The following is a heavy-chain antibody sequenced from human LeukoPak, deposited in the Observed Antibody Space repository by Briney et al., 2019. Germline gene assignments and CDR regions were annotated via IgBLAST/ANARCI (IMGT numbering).Heavy chain of an antibody. J-gene: IGHJ4*02. CDR2: IWFDGSNK. Sequence: GRSLRLSCAASGFTFSTYGMHWVRQAPGKGLEWVAVIWFDGSNKYNADSVKGRFTISRDNSKNTLYLQMNSLRAEDTAVYYCARVGSIAAAGTPDYWGQGTLVTVSS. CDR3: ARVGSIAAAGTPDY. D-gene: IGHD6-13*01. CDR1: GFTFSTYG. V-gene: IGHV3-33*01.